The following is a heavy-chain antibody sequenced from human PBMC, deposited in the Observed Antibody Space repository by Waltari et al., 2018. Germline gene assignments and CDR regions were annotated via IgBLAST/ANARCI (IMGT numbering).Heavy chain of an antibody. J-gene: IGHJ5*02. CDR2: MNPNSGNT. CDR1: GYTFTSYD. CDR3: ATSPSRSLEWGTPSDP. V-gene: IGHV1-8*01. Sequence: QVQLVPSGAEVKKPGASVKVSCKASGYTFTSYDINWVRQPTGQGLEWLGWMNPNSGNTGYAQKFKGRVTTTAETSTATAYMGLNSRRPEDTAAYSCATSPSRSLEWGTPSDPGGQGPLATVSS. D-gene: IGHD3-3*01.